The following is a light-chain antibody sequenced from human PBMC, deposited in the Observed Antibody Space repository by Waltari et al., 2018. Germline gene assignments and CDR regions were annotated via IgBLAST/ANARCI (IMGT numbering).Light chain of an antibody. CDR3: CAYAGGDAWV. CDR1: RSDVGTYDV. J-gene: IGLJ3*02. Sequence: QSALTQTASVSGSPGQSITISCTGTRSDVGTYDVVSWYQQYPGKAPKLIIHEVNKWPSGISQHFSGAESGDAASLTISGLQADDEATYYCCAYAGGDAWVFGGGTQVTVL. V-gene: IGLV2-23*02. CDR2: EVN.